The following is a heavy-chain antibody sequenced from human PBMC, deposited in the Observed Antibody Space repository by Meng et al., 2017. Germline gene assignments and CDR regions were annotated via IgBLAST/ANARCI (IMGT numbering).Heavy chain of an antibody. D-gene: IGHD3-3*01. V-gene: IGHV4-59*01. CDR2: IYYSGST. CDR1: GGSISSYY. Sequence: QVQLQESGPGRVNPTETLSLTCTVSGGSISSYYWSWIRQPPGKGLEWIGYIYYSGSTNYNPSLKSRVTISVDTSKNQFSLKLSSVTAADTAVYYCARGYDFWSGQYYFDYWGQGTLVTVSS. CDR3: ARGYDFWSGQYYFDY. J-gene: IGHJ4*02.